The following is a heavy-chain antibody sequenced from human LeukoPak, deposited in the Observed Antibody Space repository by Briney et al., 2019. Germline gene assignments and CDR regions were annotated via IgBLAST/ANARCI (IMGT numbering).Heavy chain of an antibody. D-gene: IGHD2-21*02. V-gene: IGHV3-9*01. CDR1: GFIFDDYA. CDR2: ISGNSGSL. J-gene: IGHJ4*02. CDR3: ATGDGTKFDS. Sequence: PGGSLRLSCAASGFIFDDYAMHWVRQAPGKGLEWVSSISGNSGSLGYADSVRGRFTISRDNAKNSLYLQMNGLRLEDTALYYCATGDGTKFDSWGQGTLVTVSS.